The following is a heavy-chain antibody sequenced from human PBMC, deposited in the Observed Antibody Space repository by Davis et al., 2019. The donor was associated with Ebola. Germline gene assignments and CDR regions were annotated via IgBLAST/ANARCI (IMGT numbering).Heavy chain of an antibody. D-gene: IGHD3-22*01. CDR1: GYSFTDYY. V-gene: IGHV1-2*02. CDR2: INPHSGGT. J-gene: IGHJ5*02. CDR3: ARSLIGVERFMWFDT. Sequence: ASVKVSCKTSGYSFTDYYMHSVRQAPGQGLEWMGWINPHSGGTHYARKFQGRVTVTSDTSISTAYMELRSLRSDDTALYFCARSLIGVERFMWFDTWGQGTLVTVSS.